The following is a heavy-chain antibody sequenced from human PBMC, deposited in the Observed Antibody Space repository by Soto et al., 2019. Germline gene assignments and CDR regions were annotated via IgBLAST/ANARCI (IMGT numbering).Heavy chain of an antibody. CDR2: ISGSGGST. J-gene: IGHJ3*02. V-gene: IGHV3-23*01. D-gene: IGHD3-22*01. CDR1: GFTFSSYA. Sequence: GGSLRLSCAASGFTFSSYAMSWVRQAPGKGLEWVSAISGSGGSTYYADSVKGRFTISRDNSKNTLYLQMNSLRSEDTAVYYCAKEDYYDSSGYYSLRPGAFDIWGQGTMVTVSS. CDR3: AKEDYYDSSGYYSLRPGAFDI.